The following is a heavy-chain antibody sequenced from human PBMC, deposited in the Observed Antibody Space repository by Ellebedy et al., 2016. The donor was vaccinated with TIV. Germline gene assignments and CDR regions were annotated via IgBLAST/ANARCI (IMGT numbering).Heavy chain of an antibody. Sequence: GESLKISCAASGFTFSSYSMNWVRQAPGKGLEWLSYISSSSSTIFYADSVKGRFTISRDNAKKSLYLQMKSLRAEDTAVYYCARDRSEQWLVLVSYYYYGMDVWGQGTTVTVSS. CDR1: GFTFSSYS. CDR3: ARDRSEQWLVLVSYYYYGMDV. V-gene: IGHV3-48*01. CDR2: ISSSSSTI. J-gene: IGHJ6*02. D-gene: IGHD6-19*01.